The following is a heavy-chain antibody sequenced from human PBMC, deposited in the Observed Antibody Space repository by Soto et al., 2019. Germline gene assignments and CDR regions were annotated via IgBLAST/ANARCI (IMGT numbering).Heavy chain of an antibody. V-gene: IGHV5-51*01. CDR2: IYPGDSDT. Sequence: PGKGLEWMGIIYPGDSDTRYSPSFQGQVTISADKSISTAYLQWSSLKASDTAMYYCAREPEHYNYGMDVWGQGTTVTVSS. CDR3: AREPEHYNYGMDV. J-gene: IGHJ6*02.